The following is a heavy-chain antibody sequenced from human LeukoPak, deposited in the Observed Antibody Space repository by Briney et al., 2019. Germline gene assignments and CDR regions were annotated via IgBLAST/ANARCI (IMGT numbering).Heavy chain of an antibody. CDR3: ARVARGSYWEYYFDY. J-gene: IGHJ4*02. D-gene: IGHD1-26*01. Sequence: GGSLRLSCAASGFTFSSYSMNWVRQAPGKGLEWVSYISSSSSTIYYADSVKGRFTISRDNAKNSLYLQMNSLRAEDTAVYYCARVARGSYWEYYFDYWGQGTLVTVSS. V-gene: IGHV3-48*01. CDR2: ISSSSSTI. CDR1: GFTFSSYS.